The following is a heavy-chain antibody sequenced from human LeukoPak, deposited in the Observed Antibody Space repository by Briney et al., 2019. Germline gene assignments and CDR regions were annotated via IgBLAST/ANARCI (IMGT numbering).Heavy chain of an antibody. CDR3: ARHDFWGGYSDY. CDR2: IYYSGST. J-gene: IGHJ4*02. V-gene: IGHV4-39*01. CDR1: GGSISSSSYY. Sequence: SETLSLTCTVSGGSISSSSYYWGWIRQPPGKGLEWIGSIYYSGSTYYNPSLKSRVTISVDTSKNQFSLKLSSVTAADTAVYYCARHDFWGGYSDYWGQGTLVTVSS. D-gene: IGHD3-3*01.